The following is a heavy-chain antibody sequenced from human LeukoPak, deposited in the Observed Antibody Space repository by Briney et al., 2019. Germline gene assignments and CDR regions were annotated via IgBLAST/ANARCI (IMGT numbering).Heavy chain of an antibody. CDR1: GFTFSSYG. Sequence: GGSLRLSCAASGFTFSSYGMHWVRQAPGKGLEWVAVISYVGSNKYYADSVKGRFTISRDNSKNTLYVQMNSLRAEDTAVYYCARDRDSSSSLHAYWGQGTLVTVSS. J-gene: IGHJ4*02. CDR2: ISYVGSNK. V-gene: IGHV3-30*03. D-gene: IGHD6-13*01. CDR3: ARDRDSSSSLHAY.